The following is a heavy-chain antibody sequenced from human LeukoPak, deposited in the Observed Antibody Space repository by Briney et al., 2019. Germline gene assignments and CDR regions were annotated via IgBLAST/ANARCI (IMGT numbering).Heavy chain of an antibody. J-gene: IGHJ4*02. D-gene: IGHD1-14*01. CDR2: INHSGST. CDR1: GGSFSGYY. Sequence: QPSEILSLTCAVYGGSFSGYYWSWIRQPPGKGLEWIGEINHSGSTNYNLSLKSRVTISVDTSKNQFSLKLSSVTAADTAVYYCARHGMGLFDYWGQGTLVTVSS. V-gene: IGHV4-34*01. CDR3: ARHGMGLFDY.